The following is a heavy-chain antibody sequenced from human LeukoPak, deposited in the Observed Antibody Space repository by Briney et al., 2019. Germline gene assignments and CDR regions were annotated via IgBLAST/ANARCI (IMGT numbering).Heavy chain of an antibody. J-gene: IGHJ3*02. CDR1: GCTFTSYG. CDR3: ASNPTPYDAFDI. Sequence: GASVKVSCKASGCTFTSYGIGWVQQAPGQGPEWMGWISAYNGNTNYAQKLQGRVTMTTESSTSTAYMELRSLRSDDTAVYYCASNPTPYDAFDIWGQGTMVTVSS. V-gene: IGHV1-18*01. CDR2: ISAYNGNT.